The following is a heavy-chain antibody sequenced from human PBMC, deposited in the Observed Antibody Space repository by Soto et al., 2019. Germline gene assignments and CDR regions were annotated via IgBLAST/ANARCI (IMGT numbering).Heavy chain of an antibody. V-gene: IGHV3-48*03. D-gene: IGHD4-17*01. CDR1: GFTFSSYE. Sequence: GGSLRLSCAASGFTFSSYEMNWVRQAPGKGLEWVSYISSSGSTIYYADSVKGRFTISRDNAKNSLYLQMNSLRAEDTAVYYCASDPGPRYGGHFDYWGQGTLVTVS. CDR2: ISSSGSTI. J-gene: IGHJ4*02. CDR3: ASDPGPRYGGHFDY.